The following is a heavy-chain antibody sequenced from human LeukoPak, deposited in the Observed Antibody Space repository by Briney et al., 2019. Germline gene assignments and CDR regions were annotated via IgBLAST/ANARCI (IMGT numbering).Heavy chain of an antibody. Sequence: ASVKVSCRASAYTFTSYGISWVRQAPGQGREWMGWISAYNGNTNYAQTLQGRVTMTTDTSTSTASLELRSLRSDDTAVYYCARELQEIVGSTLTYYFDCWGPGTLVTVSS. V-gene: IGHV1-18*01. J-gene: IGHJ4*02. CDR1: AYTFTSYG. CDR2: ISAYNGNT. CDR3: ARELQEIVGSTLTYYFDC. D-gene: IGHD1-26*01.